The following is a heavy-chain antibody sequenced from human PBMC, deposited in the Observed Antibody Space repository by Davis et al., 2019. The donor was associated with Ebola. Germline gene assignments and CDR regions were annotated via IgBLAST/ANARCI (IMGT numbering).Heavy chain of an antibody. CDR3: AKEYSNYVAYYYYGMDV. CDR2: IKQDGSEK. Sequence: GGSLRLSCAASGFTFSSYWMSWVRQAPGKGLEWVANIKQDGSEKYYVDSVKGRFTISRDNAKNSLYLQMNSLRAEDTALYYCAKEYSNYVAYYYYGMDVWGQGTTVTVSS. D-gene: IGHD4-11*01. J-gene: IGHJ6*02. CDR1: GFTFSSYW. V-gene: IGHV3-7*03.